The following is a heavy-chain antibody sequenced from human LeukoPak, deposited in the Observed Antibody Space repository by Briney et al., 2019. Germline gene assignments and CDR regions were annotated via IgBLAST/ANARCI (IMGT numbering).Heavy chain of an antibody. CDR2: FDPEDGET. Sequence: ASVKVSCKASGYTLTELSMHWVRQAPGKGLEWMGGFDPEDGETIYAQKFQGRVTMTEDTSTDTAYMELSSLRSEDTAVYYCATDGRGYSGSKRGGDAFDIWGQGTMVTVSS. CDR1: GYTLTELS. D-gene: IGHD1-26*01. CDR3: ATDGRGYSGSKRGGDAFDI. J-gene: IGHJ3*02. V-gene: IGHV1-24*01.